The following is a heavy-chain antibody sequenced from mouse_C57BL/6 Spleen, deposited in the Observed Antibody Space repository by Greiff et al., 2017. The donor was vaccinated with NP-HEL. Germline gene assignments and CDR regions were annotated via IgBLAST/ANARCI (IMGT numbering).Heavy chain of an antibody. Sequence: VQLQQSGAELVRPGASVTLSCKASGYTFTDYEMHWVKQTPVHGLEWIGAIDPETGGTAYNQKFKGKAILTADKSSCTAYMGLRSLTSEDSAVYYCTRDYYGYDDVPFAYWGQGTLVTVSA. V-gene: IGHV1-15*01. CDR3: TRDYYGYDDVPFAY. D-gene: IGHD2-2*01. CDR2: IDPETGGT. J-gene: IGHJ3*01. CDR1: GYTFTDYE.